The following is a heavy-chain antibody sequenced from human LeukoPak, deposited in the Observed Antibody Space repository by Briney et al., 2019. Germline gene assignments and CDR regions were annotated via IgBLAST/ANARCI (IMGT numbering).Heavy chain of an antibody. Sequence: RPSETLSLTCTVSGASINSYSWNWIRQSPGKGLEWIGTFDDTGSANSNPSLKSRVTVSVDRAENQFSLKLTSVTAADTAVYYCARQPRRGVLDIWGQGTAVTVSP. V-gene: IGHV4-59*03. D-gene: IGHD1-1*01. CDR1: GASINSYS. CDR2: FDDTGSA. CDR3: ARQPRRGVLDI. J-gene: IGHJ3*02.